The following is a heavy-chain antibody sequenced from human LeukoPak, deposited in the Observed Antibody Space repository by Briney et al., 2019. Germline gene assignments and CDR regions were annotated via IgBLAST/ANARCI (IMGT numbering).Heavy chain of an antibody. CDR3: ARPPRGEGGSLRFDY. CDR2: INPSGGST. CDR1: GYTFTSYY. J-gene: IGHJ4*02. Sequence: ASVKVSCKASGYTFTSYYMHWVRQVPGQGLEWIGIINPSGGSTSYAQKFQGRVTMTRDTSTSTVYMELSSLRSEDTAVYYRARPPRGEGGSLRFDYWGQGTLVTVSS. D-gene: IGHD3-16*01. V-gene: IGHV1-46*01.